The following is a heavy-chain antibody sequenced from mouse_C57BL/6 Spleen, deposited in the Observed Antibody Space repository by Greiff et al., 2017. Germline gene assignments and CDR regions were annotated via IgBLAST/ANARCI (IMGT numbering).Heavy chain of an antibody. Sequence: QVQLQQPGAALVKPGASVKLSCKASGYTFTSYWMHWVKQRPGQGLEWIGMIHPNSGSTNYNEKFKSKATLTVDKSSSTAYMQLSSLTSEDSAVYYCARSAAQATYYFDYWGQGTTLTVSS. CDR2: IHPNSGST. CDR1: GYTFTSYW. V-gene: IGHV1-64*01. J-gene: IGHJ2*01. CDR3: ARSAAQATYYFDY. D-gene: IGHD3-2*02.